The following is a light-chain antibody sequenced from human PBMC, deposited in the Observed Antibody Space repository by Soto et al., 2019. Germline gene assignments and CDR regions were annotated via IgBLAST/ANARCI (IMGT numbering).Light chain of an antibody. J-gene: IGLJ1*01. CDR2: RNS. CDR3: AAWDDNLSGLYV. CDR1: ASTIGRNY. V-gene: IGLV1-47*01. Sequence: QSVLAQSPSASGTPLQRVTISCSGSASTIGRNYVYRYQQLPGTAPKLLIYRNSQRPSGVPDRFSGSKSGTSASLAISGLRSEDEADYYCAAWDDNLSGLYVFGAGTKVT.